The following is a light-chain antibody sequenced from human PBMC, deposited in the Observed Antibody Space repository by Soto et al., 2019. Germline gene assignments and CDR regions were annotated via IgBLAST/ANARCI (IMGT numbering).Light chain of an antibody. V-gene: IGKV1-39*01. CDR1: QSISNY. CDR2: AAS. CDR3: QQSYSIPWT. J-gene: IGKJ1*01. Sequence: DIQMTQFKSSLSASVGDRVTITCXASQSISNYLNWYQQKPGKAPKLLMYAASSFQSGVPSRFSGSGSGTDYTLTISSLQPEDFATYYCQQSYSIPWTFGQGTKVDIK.